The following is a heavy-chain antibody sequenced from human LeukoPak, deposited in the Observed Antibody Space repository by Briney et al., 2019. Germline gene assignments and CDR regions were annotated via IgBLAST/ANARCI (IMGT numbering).Heavy chain of an antibody. CDR2: IYYSGST. Sequence: GSLRLSCAASGFTLSSYAMSWVRQPPGKGLEWIGYIYYSGSTNYNPSLKSRVTISLDTSRNQFSLKLNSVTAADTAVYYCAKSNGYGLVDIWGQGTMVTVSS. CDR1: GFTLSSYA. V-gene: IGHV4-59*12. CDR3: AKSNGYGLVDI. J-gene: IGHJ3*02. D-gene: IGHD3-10*01.